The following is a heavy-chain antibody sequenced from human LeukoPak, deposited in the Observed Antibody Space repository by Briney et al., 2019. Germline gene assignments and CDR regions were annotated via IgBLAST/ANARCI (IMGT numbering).Heavy chain of an antibody. V-gene: IGHV1-2*02. Sequence: GASVKVSCKASGYTFTGYYMHWVRQAPGQGLEWMGWINPNSGGTNYAQKFQGRVTMTRDTSISTAYMELSRLRSDDTAVYYCARVGYDILTGYYPAYYYYGMDVWGQGTTVTVSS. CDR3: ARVGYDILTGYYPAYYYYGMDV. CDR2: INPNSGGT. CDR1: GYTFTGYY. D-gene: IGHD3-9*01. J-gene: IGHJ6*02.